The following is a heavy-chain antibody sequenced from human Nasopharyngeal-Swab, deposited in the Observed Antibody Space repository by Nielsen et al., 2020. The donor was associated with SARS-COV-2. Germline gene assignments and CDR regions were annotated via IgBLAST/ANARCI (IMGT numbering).Heavy chain of an antibody. CDR2: IIPIFGTA. CDR3: ARARIELGGNWFDP. CDR1: GGTFSSYA. Sequence: SVKVSCKASGGTFSSYAISWVRQAPGQGLGWMGGIIPIFGTANYAQKFQGRVTITADKSTSTAYMELSSLRSEDTAVYYCARARIELGGNWFDPWGQGTLVTVSS. J-gene: IGHJ5*02. V-gene: IGHV1-69*06. D-gene: IGHD2-15*01.